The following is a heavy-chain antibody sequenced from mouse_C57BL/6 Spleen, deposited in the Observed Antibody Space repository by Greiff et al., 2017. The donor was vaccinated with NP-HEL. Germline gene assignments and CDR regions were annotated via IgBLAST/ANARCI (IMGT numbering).Heavy chain of an antibody. Sequence: QVQLQQSGADLAKPGASVKLSCKASGYTFTSYWMHWVKQRPGQGLEWIGYINPSSGYTKYNQKFKDKATLTADKYSNTAYMQLSSLTYEDSAVYYCAKSDYGSSYQWYYFDYWGQGTTPTVSS. J-gene: IGHJ2*01. CDR3: AKSDYGSSYQWYYFDY. CDR2: INPSSGYT. V-gene: IGHV1-7*01. D-gene: IGHD1-1*01. CDR1: GYTFTSYW.